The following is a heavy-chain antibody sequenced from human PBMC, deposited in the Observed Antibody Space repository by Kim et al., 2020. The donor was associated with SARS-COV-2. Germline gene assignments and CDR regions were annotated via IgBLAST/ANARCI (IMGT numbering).Heavy chain of an antibody. CDR3: AREYDSSGYYPDHFDY. CDR2: IYHSGST. J-gene: IGHJ4*01. Sequence: SETLSLTCTVSGYSISSGYYWGWIRQPPGKGLEWIGSIYHSGSTYYNPSLKSRVTISVDTSKNQFSLKLSSVTAADTAVYYCAREYDSSGYYPDHFDYWG. D-gene: IGHD3-22*01. V-gene: IGHV4-38-2*02. CDR1: GYSISSGYY.